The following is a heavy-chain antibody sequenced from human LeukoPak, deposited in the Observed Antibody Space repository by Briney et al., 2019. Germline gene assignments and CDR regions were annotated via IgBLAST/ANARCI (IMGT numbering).Heavy chain of an antibody. V-gene: IGHV3-11*01. Sequence: GGSLRLSCAASGFTFSDFHMCWIRQAPGKGLEWVSFSGTSGSTIFYADSVKGRFTISRDNAKNSLYLQMNSLRAEDTAVYYCAKGPARVGATSIDYWGQGTLVTVSS. CDR2: SGTSGSTI. CDR3: AKGPARVGATSIDY. CDR1: GFTFSDFH. D-gene: IGHD1-26*01. J-gene: IGHJ4*02.